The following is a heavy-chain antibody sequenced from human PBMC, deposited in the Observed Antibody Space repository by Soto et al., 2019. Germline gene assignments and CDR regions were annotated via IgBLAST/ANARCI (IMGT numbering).Heavy chain of an antibody. J-gene: IGHJ4*02. CDR1: GFTFSSYA. CDR3: ARSFDYGYIHH. Sequence: GGSLRLSCAASGFTFSSYAMSWVRQAPGKGLEWVSAISGSGGSTYYADSVKGRFTISRDNSKNTLYLQMNSLRVEDTAVYYCARSFDYGYIHHWGQGTLVTVSS. CDR2: ISGSGGST. D-gene: IGHD3-10*01. V-gene: IGHV3-23*01.